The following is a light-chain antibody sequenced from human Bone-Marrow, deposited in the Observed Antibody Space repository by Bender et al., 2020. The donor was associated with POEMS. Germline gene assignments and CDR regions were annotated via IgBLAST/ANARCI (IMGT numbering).Light chain of an antibody. CDR3: QSYDNSLGGWV. V-gene: IGLV2-11*01. Sequence: QSALTQPRSVSGSPGQSVTISCTGTSSDVGGHNYVSWYQHHPGKAPKLIIYDVNKRPSGVPDRFSGSKSGTSASLAITGLQAEDEGDYYCQSYDNSLGGWVFGGGTKLTVL. J-gene: IGLJ3*02. CDR1: SSDVGGHNY. CDR2: DVN.